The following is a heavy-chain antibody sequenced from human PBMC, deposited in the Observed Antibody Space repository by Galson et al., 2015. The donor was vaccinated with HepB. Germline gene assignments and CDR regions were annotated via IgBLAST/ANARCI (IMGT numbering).Heavy chain of an antibody. CDR2: ISGSGGST. D-gene: IGHD2-2*01. CDR1: GFTFSSYA. CDR3: AKVYCSSTSCPTGDAFDI. V-gene: IGHV3-23*01. J-gene: IGHJ3*02. Sequence: SLRLSCAASGFTFSSYAMSWVRQAPGKGLEWVSAISGSGGSTYYADSVKGRFTISRDNSKNTLYLQMSSLRAEDTAVYYCAKVYCSSTSCPTGDAFDIWGQGTMVTVSS.